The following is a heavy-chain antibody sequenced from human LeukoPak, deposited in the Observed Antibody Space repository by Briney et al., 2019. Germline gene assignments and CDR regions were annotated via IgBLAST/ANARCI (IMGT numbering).Heavy chain of an antibody. CDR2: INHSGST. CDR3: ARHGGGYCSSTSCYRYYYYMDV. J-gene: IGHJ6*03. Sequence: PSETLSLTCAVYGGSFSGYYWSWIRQPPGKGLEWIGEINHSGSTNYNPSLKSRVTISVDTSKNQFSLKLSSVTAADTAVYYCARHGGGYCSSTSCYRYYYYMDVWGKGTTVTVSS. V-gene: IGHV4-34*01. CDR1: GGSFSGYY. D-gene: IGHD2-2*01.